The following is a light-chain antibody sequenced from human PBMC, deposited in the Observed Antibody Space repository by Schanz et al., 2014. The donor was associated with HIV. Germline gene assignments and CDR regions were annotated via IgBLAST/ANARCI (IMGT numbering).Light chain of an antibody. V-gene: IGKV1-5*03. CDR2: QTS. CDR1: QNIGYW. Sequence: DIQMTQSPSTLSASVGDRVTITCRASQNIGYWLTWYQQKAGKAPNLLMFQTSLLQTGVPSTFSGTGSGTEFTLTISSLQPDDFATYYCQQYNSFSSTFGQGTKLEIK. CDR3: QQYNSFSST. J-gene: IGKJ2*01.